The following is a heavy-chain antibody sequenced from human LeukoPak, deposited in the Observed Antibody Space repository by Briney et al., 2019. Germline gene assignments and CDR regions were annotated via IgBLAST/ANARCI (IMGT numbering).Heavy chain of an antibody. CDR1: GYTFTSYG. CDR3: AEGGYSSGWGYFDY. CDR2: ISAYNSNT. Sequence: ASVKVSCKASGYTFTSYGISWVRQAPGQGLEWMGWISAYNSNTNYAQKLQGRVTMTTDTSTSTAYMELRSLRSDDTAVYYCAEGGYSSGWGYFDYWGQGTLVTVSS. D-gene: IGHD6-19*01. V-gene: IGHV1-18*01. J-gene: IGHJ4*02.